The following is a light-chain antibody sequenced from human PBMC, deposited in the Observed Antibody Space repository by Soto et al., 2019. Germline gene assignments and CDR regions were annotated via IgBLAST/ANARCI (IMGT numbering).Light chain of an antibody. CDR3: EQYGGSPLS. J-gene: IGKJ3*01. CDR1: QSLGSRK. CDR2: AAS. Sequence: EIVLTQSPGTLSLSPGERATLSGRASQSLGSRKLAWYQQKPGQAPRLLIHAASTRATGIPDRFSGSGSGTDFTLTISRLEPADFAVYFCEQYGGSPLSFGPGTKVDVK. V-gene: IGKV3-20*01.